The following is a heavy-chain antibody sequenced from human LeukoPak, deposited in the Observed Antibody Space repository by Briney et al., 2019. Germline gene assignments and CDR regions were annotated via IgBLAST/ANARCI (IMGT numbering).Heavy chain of an antibody. V-gene: IGHV3-23*01. D-gene: IGHD6-19*01. CDR2: ISGSGGST. J-gene: IGHJ4*02. CDR3: AKEGAVAGPDY. Sequence: WVRQAPGKGLEWVSAISGSGGSTYYADSVKGRFTISRDNSKNTLYLQMNSLRAEDTAVYYCAKEGAVAGPDYWGQGTLVTVSS.